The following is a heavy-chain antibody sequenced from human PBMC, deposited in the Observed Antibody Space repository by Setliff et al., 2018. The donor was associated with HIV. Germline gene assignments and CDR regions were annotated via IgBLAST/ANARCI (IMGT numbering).Heavy chain of an antibody. V-gene: IGHV3-48*01. CDR2: ITADSKII. J-gene: IGHJ4*02. Sequence: PGGSLRLSCAASGLTFSNYWMHWVRQAPGKGLEWVAYITADSKIISYAESVKGRFTISRDNAKNSVYLQVNSLRVEDTAMYYCARDQDWAFDYWGQGTLVTVSS. CDR1: GLTFSNYW. CDR3: ARDQDWAFDY. D-gene: IGHD3-9*01.